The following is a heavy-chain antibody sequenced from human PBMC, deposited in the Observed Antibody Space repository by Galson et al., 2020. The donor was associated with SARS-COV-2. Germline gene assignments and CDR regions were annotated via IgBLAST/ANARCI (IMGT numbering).Heavy chain of an antibody. J-gene: IGHJ4*02. D-gene: IGHD5-12*01. CDR3: AKGGYSGYDLGGYYFAY. CDR1: GFIFSSYA. Sequence: GESLKISCAASGFIFSSYAMHWVRQAPGKGLEWVAFIPYDGSNKYYADSVKGRFTISRDNSKNTLYLQMNSLRAEDTAVFYCAKGGYSGYDLGGYYFAYWGQGTLVTVSS. CDR2: IPYDGSNK. V-gene: IGHV3-30*02.